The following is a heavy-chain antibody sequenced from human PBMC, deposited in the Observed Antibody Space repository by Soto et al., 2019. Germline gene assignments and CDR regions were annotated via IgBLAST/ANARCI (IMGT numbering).Heavy chain of an antibody. J-gene: IGHJ3*02. V-gene: IGHV1-2*04. D-gene: IGHD3-10*01. CDR2: INPNSGGT. Sequence: GASVKVSCKASRYTFTGYYMHWVRQAPGQGLEWMGWINPNSGGTNYAQKFQGWVTMTRDTSISTAYMELSRLRSDDTAVYYCAREGGITMVRGALNAFDIWGQGTMVTVSS. CDR3: AREGGITMVRGALNAFDI. CDR1: RYTFTGYY.